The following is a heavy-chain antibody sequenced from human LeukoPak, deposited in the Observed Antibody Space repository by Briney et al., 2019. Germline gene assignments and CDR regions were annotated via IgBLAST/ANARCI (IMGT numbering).Heavy chain of an antibody. CDR2: INPDGSER. V-gene: IGHV3-7*03. D-gene: IGHD2-8*01. CDR3: ARATNGVWPSY. J-gene: IGHJ4*02. CDR1: GFSFSSYY. Sequence: GGSLRLSCAASGFSFSSYYMSWVRQAPGKGLEWVALINPDGSERYYVDSVKGRFTISRDNAKNSLYLQMNSLRAEDTALYYCARATNGVWPSYWGQGTLVTVSS.